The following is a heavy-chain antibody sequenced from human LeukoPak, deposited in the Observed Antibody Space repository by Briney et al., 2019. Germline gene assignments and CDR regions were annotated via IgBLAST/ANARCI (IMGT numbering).Heavy chain of an antibody. CDR2: ISGSGSST. J-gene: IGHJ6*03. CDR1: GFTFSSYA. Sequence: VRSLRLSCAASGFTFSSYAMSWVREAPGKGLEWVSAISGSGSSTYYADSVKGRFTISRDNSKNTLYLQMNSLRAEDTAVYYCAKDFYIAVAGTTRMDVWGKGTTVTVSS. CDR3: AKDFYIAVAGTTRMDV. V-gene: IGHV3-23*01. D-gene: IGHD6-19*01.